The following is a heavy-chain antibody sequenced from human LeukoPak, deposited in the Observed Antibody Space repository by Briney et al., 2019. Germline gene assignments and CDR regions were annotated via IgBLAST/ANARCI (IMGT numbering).Heavy chain of an antibody. D-gene: IGHD6-6*01. CDR3: ARGRAARRPFDY. CDR2: INHSGST. Sequence: SETLSLTCAVYGGSFSGYYWSWIRQPPGKGLEWIGEINHSGSTNYNPSLKSRVTISVDTSKNQFSLKLSSVTATDTAVYYCARGRAARRPFDYWGQGTLVTVSS. J-gene: IGHJ4*02. CDR1: GGSFSGYY. V-gene: IGHV4-34*01.